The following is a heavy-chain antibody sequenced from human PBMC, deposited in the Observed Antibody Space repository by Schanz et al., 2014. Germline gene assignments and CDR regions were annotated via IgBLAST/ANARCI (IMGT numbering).Heavy chain of an antibody. V-gene: IGHV3-11*05. J-gene: IGHJ3*02. CDR1: GLTFSDYY. Sequence: QVQLVESGGGLVKPGGSLRLSCAASGLTFSDYYMSWIRQAPGKGLEWVSYISSSSSYTNYADSVKGRFTISRDNAKNSLYLQMNSLRAEDTAVYYCAKPFRSSWYPDAFDIWGQGTMVTVSS. D-gene: IGHD6-13*01. CDR3: AKPFRSSWYPDAFDI. CDR2: ISSSSSYT.